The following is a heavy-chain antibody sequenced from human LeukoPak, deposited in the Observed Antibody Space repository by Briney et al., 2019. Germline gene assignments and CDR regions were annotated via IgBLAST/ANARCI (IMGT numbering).Heavy chain of an antibody. CDR2: IYYSGIT. CDR3: ARSPKINYYDTSGYYYDY. D-gene: IGHD3-22*01. CDR1: GDSISSYY. Sequence: SGTLSLTCTVSGDSISSYYWSWIRQPPGKGLEWIGYIYYSGITKYNPSLKSRVTISVDTSKNQFSVRLSSVTAADTAVYYCARSPKINYYDTSGYYYDYWGQGTLVTVSS. J-gene: IGHJ4*02. V-gene: IGHV4-59*08.